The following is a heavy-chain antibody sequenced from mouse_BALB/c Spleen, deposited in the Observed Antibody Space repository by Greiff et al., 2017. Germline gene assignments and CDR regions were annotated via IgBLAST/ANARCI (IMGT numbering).Heavy chain of an antibody. CDR1: GYAFSSSW. CDR3: ARSGDGYDGAWFAY. D-gene: IGHD2-2*01. V-gene: IGHV1-82*01. CDR2: IYPGDGDT. Sequence: VQLQQSGPELVKPGASVKISCKASGYAFSSSWMNWVKQRPGQGLEWIGRIYPGDGDTNYNGKFKGKATLTADKSSSTAYMQLSSLTSVDSAVYFCARSGDGYDGAWFAYWGQGTLVTVSA. J-gene: IGHJ3*01.